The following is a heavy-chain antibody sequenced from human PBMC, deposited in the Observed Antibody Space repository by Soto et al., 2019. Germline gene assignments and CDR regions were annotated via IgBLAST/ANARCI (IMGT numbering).Heavy chain of an antibody. CDR2: TYYRSKWYN. CDR3: ARETSWYFDL. Sequence: QVQLQQSGPGLVTPSQTLSLTCAISGDSVSSNSAAWNWIMQSTSRGLEWLGRTYYRSKWYNDYAVSLKSLTSINPETSKNQFTLQLNSVTPEDTAVSYCARETSWYFDLWGRGTLGTVSS. CDR1: GDSVSSNSAA. J-gene: IGHJ2*01. V-gene: IGHV6-1*01.